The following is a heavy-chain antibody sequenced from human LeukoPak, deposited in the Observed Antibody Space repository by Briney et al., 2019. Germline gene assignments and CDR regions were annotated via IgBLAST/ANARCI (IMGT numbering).Heavy chain of an antibody. D-gene: IGHD3-16*01. CDR3: VRDNFGVDY. V-gene: IGHV3-74*03. Sequence: GGSLRLSCAASGFTFSRYWMQWVRQAPGKGLVWVSHINSDGSSTTYADSVKGRFTTSRDNAKNTLYLQMNGLRDEDTAVYYCVRDNFGVDYWGQGTLVPVSS. CDR1: GFTFSRYW. J-gene: IGHJ4*02. CDR2: INSDGSST.